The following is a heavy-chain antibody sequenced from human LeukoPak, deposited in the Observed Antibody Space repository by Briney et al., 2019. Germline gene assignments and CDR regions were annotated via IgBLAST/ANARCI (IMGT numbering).Heavy chain of an antibody. CDR1: GFTFSHYW. V-gene: IGHV3-7*01. CDR3: ARDQVAATWNWFDP. J-gene: IGHJ5*02. Sequence: GGSLRLSCAASGFTFSHYWMTWVRQAPGKGLEWVANTDQVGSDKYYVDSVKGRFTISRDNAKNSLYLQMNSLRAEDTAVYYCARDQVAATWNWFDPWGQGTLVTVSS. D-gene: IGHD2-15*01. CDR2: TDQVGSDK.